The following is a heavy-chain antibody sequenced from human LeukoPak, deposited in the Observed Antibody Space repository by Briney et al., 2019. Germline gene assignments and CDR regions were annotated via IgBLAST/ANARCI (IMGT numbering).Heavy chain of an antibody. V-gene: IGHV3-23*01. CDR2: ISGSGGST. D-gene: IGHD6-19*01. Sequence: PGGSLRLSCAASGFTFSSYAMSWVRQAPGKGLEWVSAISGSGGSTYYADSVKGRFTISRDNSKKTRYLQMNSLRAEDTPVYYCGERTYRSGGVPDHWGQGTLVTVSS. J-gene: IGHJ4*02. CDR3: GERTYRSGGVPDH. CDR1: GFTFSSYA.